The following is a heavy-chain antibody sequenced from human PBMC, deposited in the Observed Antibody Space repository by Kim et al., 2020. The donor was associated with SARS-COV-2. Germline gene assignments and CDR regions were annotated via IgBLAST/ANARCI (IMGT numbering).Heavy chain of an antibody. D-gene: IGHD6-13*01. V-gene: IGHV3-7*01. Sequence: KYYVDSVKGRFTISRDKAKNSLYLQMNSLRAEDTAVYYCASLSSSSWYFDYWGQGTLVTVSS. J-gene: IGHJ4*02. CDR2: K. CDR3: ASLSSSSWYFDY.